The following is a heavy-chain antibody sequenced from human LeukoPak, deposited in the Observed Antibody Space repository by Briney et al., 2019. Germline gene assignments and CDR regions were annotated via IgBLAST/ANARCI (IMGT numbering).Heavy chain of an antibody. CDR2: IKKDGSEK. J-gene: IGHJ6*03. D-gene: IGHD6-13*01. CDR3: AKGARRAAALFYYYYMDV. V-gene: IGHV3-7*03. CDR1: GFTFSSYW. Sequence: AGGSLRLSCAASGFTFSSYWMSWVRQVPGKGLEWVANIKKDGSEKKYVDSVKGRFTISRDNSKNSLYLQMNSLRTEDTALYYCAKGARRAAALFYYYYMDVWGKGTTVTISS.